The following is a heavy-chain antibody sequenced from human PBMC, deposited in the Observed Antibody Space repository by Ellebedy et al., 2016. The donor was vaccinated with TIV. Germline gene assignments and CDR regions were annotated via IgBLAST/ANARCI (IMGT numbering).Heavy chain of an antibody. CDR3: VRGRFYDSSGPSRDY. CDR1: GFTFSTYS. V-gene: IGHV3-48*04. D-gene: IGHD3-22*01. CDR2: ITSDSSTV. J-gene: IGHJ4*02. Sequence: GESLKISCAASGFTFSTYSMNWVRQAPGKGLECISFITSDSSTVYYADSVKGRFTISRDNAKSSLYLLLNSLRAEDTAVYYCVRGRFYDSSGPSRDYWGQGTLVTVSS.